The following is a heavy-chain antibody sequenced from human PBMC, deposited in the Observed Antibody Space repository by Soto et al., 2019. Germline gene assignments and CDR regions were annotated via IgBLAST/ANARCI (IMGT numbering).Heavy chain of an antibody. CDR2: LNTYNGNT. CDR1: GYTFTNYG. V-gene: IGHV1-18*04. D-gene: IGHD4-4*01. CDR3: ARAPTPTESDF. Sequence: QIQLVQSEGEVKKPGASVKVSCKTSGYTFTNYGVSWVRQAPGQGLEWMGWLNTYNGNTKYAQKFQGRVTMTTDTSASTAYVALRSLRSGDTAVYYCARAPTPTESDFWGQGTLVTVSS. J-gene: IGHJ4*02.